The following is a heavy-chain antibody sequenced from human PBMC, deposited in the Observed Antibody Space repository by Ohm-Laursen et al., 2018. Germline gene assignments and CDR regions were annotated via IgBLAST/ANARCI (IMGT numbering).Heavy chain of an antibody. CDR2: IYYIGTT. CDR3: ARGTAYGDYVDY. J-gene: IGHJ4*02. CDR1: GGSISSYY. V-gene: IGHV4-59*01. Sequence: TLSLTCTVSGGSISSYYWSWIRQPPGKGLEWIGYIYYIGTTNYNPSLKSRVTISVDTSKNQFSLKLSSVTAADTVVYYCARGTAYGDYVDYWGQGTLVTVSS. D-gene: IGHD4-17*01.